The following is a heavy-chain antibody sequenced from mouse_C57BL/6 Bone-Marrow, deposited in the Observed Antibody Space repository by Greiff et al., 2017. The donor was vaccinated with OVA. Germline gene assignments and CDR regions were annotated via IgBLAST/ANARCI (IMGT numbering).Heavy chain of an antibody. CDR2: IYPGSGST. J-gene: IGHJ3*01. V-gene: IGHV1-55*01. CDR3: ARLGPVAY. Sequence: QVQLQQPGAELVKPGASVKMSCKASGFTFTSYWITWVQPWPGKGLEWIGDIYPGSGSTNYNEKFKSKATLTVDTSSSTAYMQLSSLTSEDSAVYDCARLGPVAYWGQGTLVTVSA. CDR1: GFTFTSYW.